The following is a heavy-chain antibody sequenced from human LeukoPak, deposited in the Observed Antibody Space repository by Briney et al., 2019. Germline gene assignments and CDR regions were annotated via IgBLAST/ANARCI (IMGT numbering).Heavy chain of an antibody. D-gene: IGHD6-19*01. Sequence: GGSLRLSCAASGFTFSSYSMNWVRQAPGKGLEWVSYISSSSSTIYYADSAKGRFTISRDNAKNSLYLQMNSLRAEDTAVYYCARDSSGWSSWGQGTLVTVSS. CDR1: GFTFSSYS. J-gene: IGHJ4*02. CDR2: ISSSSSTI. CDR3: ARDSSGWSS. V-gene: IGHV3-48*04.